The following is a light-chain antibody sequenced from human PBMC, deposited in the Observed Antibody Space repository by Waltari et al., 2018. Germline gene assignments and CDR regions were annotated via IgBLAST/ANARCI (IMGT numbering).Light chain of an antibody. CDR1: QSVSSDY. V-gene: IGKV3-20*01. CDR2: AAS. Sequence: EIVLTQSPVTLSLSPGERATLSCRASQSVSSDYLAWYQQKPGQAPRLLLYAASSRATGIPDRLSGSGSGTDFTLTINRLEPEDVAVYYCQQYDSSTRKNTFGQGTKLEIK. CDR3: QQYDSSTRKNT. J-gene: IGKJ2*01.